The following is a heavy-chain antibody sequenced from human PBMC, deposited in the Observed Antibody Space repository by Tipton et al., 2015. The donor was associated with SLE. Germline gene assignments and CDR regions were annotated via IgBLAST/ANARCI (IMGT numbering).Heavy chain of an antibody. CDR1: GFDFSSYW. J-gene: IGHJ5*02. CDR2: MNQDGNER. CDR3: ARSLMGGAYGSNYGFDWFDP. V-gene: IGHV3-7*01. Sequence: SLRLSCVASGFDFSSYWMSWVRQAPGKGLEWVANMNQDGNERYYVDSVKGRFTISRDNAKKSLYVEMNSLRVEDTAVYYCARSLMGGAYGSNYGFDWFDPWGKGIMVTVSS. D-gene: IGHD4-11*01.